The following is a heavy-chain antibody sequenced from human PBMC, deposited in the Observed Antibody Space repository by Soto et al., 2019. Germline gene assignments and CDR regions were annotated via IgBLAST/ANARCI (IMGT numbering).Heavy chain of an antibody. CDR2: FDAEDGET. CDR3: ATVGGGYHSKPFDI. D-gene: IGHD1-26*01. V-gene: IGHV1-24*01. J-gene: IGHJ3*02. CDR1: GYTLTELS. Sequence: ASVKVSCKVSGYTLTELSMNWVRQAPGKGLEWMGGFDAEDGETIYAQKFQGRVTMTEDTSTDTAYMELSSLRSEDTAVYYCATVGGGYHSKPFDIWGQGTMVTVSS.